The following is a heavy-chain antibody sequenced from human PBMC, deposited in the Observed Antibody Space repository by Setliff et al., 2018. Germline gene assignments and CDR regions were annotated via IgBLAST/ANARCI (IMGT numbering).Heavy chain of an antibody. V-gene: IGHV4-34*10. J-gene: IGHJ6*03. Sequence: SETLSLTCAVSGGSFSGYFWTWIRQSPGKGLEWIGGINHRGSPHSNPSLDSRVTMSVDTSKNQFSLNLTSVTAADTAVYYCARATSGWYSAYYYYMDVWGKGTTVTVSS. CDR1: GGSFSGYF. CDR3: ARATSGWYSAYYYYMDV. D-gene: IGHD6-19*01. CDR2: INHRGSP.